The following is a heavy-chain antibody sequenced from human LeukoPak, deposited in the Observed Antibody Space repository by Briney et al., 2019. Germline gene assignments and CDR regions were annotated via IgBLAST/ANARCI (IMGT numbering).Heavy chain of an antibody. J-gene: IGHJ4*02. CDR1: GGTFSSYA. CDR3: ARERFGELTHTPVFDY. Sequence: SVKVSCKASGGTFSSYAISWVRQTPGQGLEWMGGIIPIFGTANYAQKFQGRVTITADKSTSTAYMELSSLRSEDTAVYYCARERFGELTHTPVFDYWGQGTLVTVSS. V-gene: IGHV1-69*06. D-gene: IGHD3-10*01. CDR2: IIPIFGTA.